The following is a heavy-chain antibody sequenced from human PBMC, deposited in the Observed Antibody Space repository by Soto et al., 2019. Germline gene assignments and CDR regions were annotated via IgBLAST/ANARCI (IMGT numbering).Heavy chain of an antibody. V-gene: IGHV3-11*01. Sequence: PGGSLRLSCAASGFTFSDHYMSWIRQAPGKGLEWVPYISSSGDIIYYADSVKGRFTISRDNAKNSLYLQMNSLRAEDTAVYYCARDLGYYDSSGYFDYWGQGTLVTVSS. CDR3: ARDLGYYDSSGYFDY. D-gene: IGHD3-22*01. J-gene: IGHJ4*02. CDR1: GFTFSDHY. CDR2: ISSSGDII.